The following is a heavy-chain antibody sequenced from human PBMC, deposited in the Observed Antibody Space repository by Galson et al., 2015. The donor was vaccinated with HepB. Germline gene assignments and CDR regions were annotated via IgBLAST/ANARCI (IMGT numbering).Heavy chain of an antibody. D-gene: IGHD2-2*01. V-gene: IGHV3-48*01. CDR3: ARDGGYCSSTSCYRKVEFGWFDP. CDR2: ISSSSSTI. J-gene: IGHJ5*02. Sequence: LRLSCAASGFTFSSYSMNWVRQAPGKGLEWVSYISSSSSTIYYADSVKGRFTISRDNAKNSLYLQMNSLRAEDTAVYYCARDGGYCSSTSCYRKVEFGWFDPWGQGTLVTVSS. CDR1: GFTFSSYS.